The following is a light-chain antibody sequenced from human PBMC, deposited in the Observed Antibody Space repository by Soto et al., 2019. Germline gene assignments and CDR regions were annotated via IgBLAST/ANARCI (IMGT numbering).Light chain of an antibody. V-gene: IGKV1-39*01. CDR3: QQSYTTPWT. Sequence: IQMTQSPSSLSASVGDRVTITCRASQRISSYLNWYQQKPGKAPRLLIYAASTLQSGVPSGFSGSGSATIFTLTISSVQPEDSAIYYCQQSYTTPWTFGQGTKVKSN. CDR1: QRISSY. J-gene: IGKJ1*01. CDR2: AAS.